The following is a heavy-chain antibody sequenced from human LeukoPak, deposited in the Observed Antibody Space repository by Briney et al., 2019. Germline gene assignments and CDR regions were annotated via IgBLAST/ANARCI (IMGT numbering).Heavy chain of an antibody. J-gene: IGHJ4*02. CDR3: AKVVTGVRFLEWLSEYYFDY. Sequence: GGSLRLSCAASGFTFSSYAMSWVRQAPGKGLECVSAISGSGGSTYYADSVKGRFTISRDNSKNTLYLQMNSLRAEDTAVYYCAKVVTGVRFLEWLSEYYFDYWGQGTLVTVSS. CDR1: GFTFSSYA. CDR2: ISGSGGST. D-gene: IGHD3-3*01. V-gene: IGHV3-23*01.